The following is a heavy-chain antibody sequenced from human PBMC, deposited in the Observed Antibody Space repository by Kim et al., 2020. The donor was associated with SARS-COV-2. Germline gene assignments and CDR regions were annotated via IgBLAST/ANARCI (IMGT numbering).Heavy chain of an antibody. CDR3: ARDRGRRITMVRGVAIHAFNI. CDR2: ISYDGSNK. D-gene: IGHD3-10*01. V-gene: IGHV3-30*04. Sequence: GGSLRLSCAASGFTFSSYAMHWVRQAPGKGLEWVAVISYDGSNKYYADSVKGRFTISRDNSKNTLYLQMNSLRAEDTAVYYCARDRGRRITMVRGVAIHAFNIWGQGTMVTVSS. J-gene: IGHJ3*02. CDR1: GFTFSSYA.